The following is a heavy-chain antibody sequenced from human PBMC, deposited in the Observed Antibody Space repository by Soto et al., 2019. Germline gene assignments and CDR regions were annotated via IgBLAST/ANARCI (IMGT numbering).Heavy chain of an antibody. CDR3: AREAGGDSSGTGAFDV. V-gene: IGHV6-1*01. D-gene: IGHD3-22*01. CDR2: TFYTSKWSN. Sequence: SQTLSLTCAISGDSVSRNSAAWNWIRQSPSRGLEWLGRTFYTSKWSNYYAVSVKSRITINPDTSKNQFSLQLNSVTPEDTAIYYCAREAGGDSSGTGAFDVWGQGTMVTVSS. J-gene: IGHJ3*01. CDR1: GDSVSRNSAA.